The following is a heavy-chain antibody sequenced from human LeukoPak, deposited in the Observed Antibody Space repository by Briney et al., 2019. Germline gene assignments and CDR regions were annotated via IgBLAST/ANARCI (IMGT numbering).Heavy chain of an antibody. CDR2: IIPIFGTT. CDR1: GGTFSSHA. J-gene: IGHJ3*02. D-gene: IGHD2/OR15-2a*01. Sequence: ASVKVSCKASGGTFSSHAISWVRQAPGQGLEWMGGIIPIFGTTNYAQKFQGRVTIIADESTNTAYLELSSLRSDDTAVYFCARVAVYLIVIDAFYIWGQGTMVTVSS. CDR3: ARVAVYLIVIDAFYI. V-gene: IGHV1-69*01.